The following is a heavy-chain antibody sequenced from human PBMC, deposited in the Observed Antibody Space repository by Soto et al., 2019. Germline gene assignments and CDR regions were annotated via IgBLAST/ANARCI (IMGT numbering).Heavy chain of an antibody. V-gene: IGHV1-8*01. J-gene: IGHJ4*02. Sequence: ASVKVSCKATGYTFTSYDIHWLRQATGQGLEWMGWMNPNSGNTGYAQKFQGRVTMTRNTSISTAYMALSSLRSEDTAVYYCARGKLVRCFVCAYGYWGQGTLVTVPS. CDR1: GYTFTSYD. D-gene: IGHD3-9*01. CDR2: MNPNSGNT. CDR3: ARGKLVRCFVCAYGY.